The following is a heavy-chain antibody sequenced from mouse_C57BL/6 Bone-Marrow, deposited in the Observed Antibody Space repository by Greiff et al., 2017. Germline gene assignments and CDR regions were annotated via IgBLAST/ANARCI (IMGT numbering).Heavy chain of an antibody. D-gene: IGHD1-1*01. CDR2: IYPGDGDT. CDR1: GYAFSSSW. J-gene: IGHJ1*03. Sequence: VKLVESGPELVKPGASVKISCKASGYAFSSSWMNWVKQRPGKGLEWIGRIYPGDGDTNYNGKFKGKATLTADKSSSTAYMQLSSLTSEYSAVYFCAREYYGTDWYFDVWGTGTTVTVSS. CDR3: AREYYGTDWYFDV. V-gene: IGHV1-82*01.